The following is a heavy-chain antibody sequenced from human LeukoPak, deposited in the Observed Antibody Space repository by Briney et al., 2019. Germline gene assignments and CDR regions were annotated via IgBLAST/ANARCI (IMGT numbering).Heavy chain of an antibody. D-gene: IGHD3-22*01. CDR2: IYSGGST. CDR3: AREGVYYDSSGYYSDY. V-gene: IGHV3-66*01. J-gene: IGHJ4*02. CDR1: GFIVSSNY. Sequence: PGGSLRLSCAASGFIVSSNYMSWVRQAPGKGLEWVSVIYSGGSTYYADSVKGRFTISRDNSKNTLYLQMNSRRAEDTAVYYCAREGVYYDSSGYYSDYWGQGTLVTVSS.